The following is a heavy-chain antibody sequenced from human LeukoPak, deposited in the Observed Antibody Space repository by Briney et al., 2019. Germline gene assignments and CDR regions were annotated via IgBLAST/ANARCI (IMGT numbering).Heavy chain of an antibody. V-gene: IGHV1-18*04. CDR1: GYTFTVYY. CDR2: VSAYTGNT. CDR3: ARDLIVGATLAGGHDAFDI. D-gene: IGHD1-26*01. J-gene: IGHJ3*02. Sequence: GASVTVSFTASGYTFTVYYMHWVRQAPGQGLEWMGWVSAYTGNTNYAQNLQGRVTMTTDTSTRTAYMYLRSLRSDDTAVYYCARDLIVGATLAGGHDAFDIWGQGTMVTVSS.